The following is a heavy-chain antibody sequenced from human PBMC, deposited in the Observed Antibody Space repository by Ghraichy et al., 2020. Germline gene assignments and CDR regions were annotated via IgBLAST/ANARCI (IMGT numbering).Heavy chain of an antibody. CDR3: AASLGTGGAFDI. J-gene: IGHJ3*02. V-gene: IGHV3-15*01. CDR2: LKSEADGGPT. D-gene: IGHD1/OR15-1a*01. Sequence: GGSLRLSCAASGFTFTKAWMGWVRQAPEKGLEWVGRLKSEADGGPTDFTAPVKDRFTISGDNSQNTLYLQINSLKAEDTAVYYCAASLGTGGAFDIWGQGTMFTVSS. CDR1: GFTFTKAW.